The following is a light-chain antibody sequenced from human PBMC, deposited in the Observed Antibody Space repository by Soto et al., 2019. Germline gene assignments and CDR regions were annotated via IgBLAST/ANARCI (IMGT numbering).Light chain of an antibody. V-gene: IGLV2-14*02. J-gene: IGLJ2*01. CDR1: SGFVGSFSL. CDR3: SSSTSTSTLMI. Sequence: QSVLAQPASVSGSPGQSITISCTGTSGFVGSFSLVSWYQQYPGKAPRLMMYEVSNRPSGVSNRFSGSKSGNTASLTISGLQTEDEAIYYCSSSTSTSTLMIFGGGTKLTVL. CDR2: EVS.